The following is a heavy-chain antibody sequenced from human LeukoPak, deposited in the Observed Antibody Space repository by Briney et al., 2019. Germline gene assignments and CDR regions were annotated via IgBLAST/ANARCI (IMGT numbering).Heavy chain of an antibody. J-gene: IGHJ4*02. D-gene: IGHD1-7*01. Sequence: GGSLRLSCAASGFTFSDHYMDWVRQAPGQGLEWVGRIRNKANSYTTDYAASVKGKFTISRDDSKKSLYLQMNSLKTEDTAVYYCAPLISNWNYEEGWGQGTLVTVSS. V-gene: IGHV3-72*01. CDR1: GFTFSDHY. CDR3: APLISNWNYEEG. CDR2: IRNKANSYTT.